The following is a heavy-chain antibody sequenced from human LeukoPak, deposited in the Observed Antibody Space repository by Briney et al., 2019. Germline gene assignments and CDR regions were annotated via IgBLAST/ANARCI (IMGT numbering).Heavy chain of an antibody. CDR3: ANKPTLSCCHGVCVVIDY. CDR1: GGTFTSYA. D-gene: IGHD2-8*01. V-gene: IGHV1-69*06. J-gene: IGHJ4*02. Sequence: GASVKVTCKASGGTFTSYAISWVRQAPGQGLEWMGGIIPIFGTTNYARKFRGRVTLTSDKSTRTAYMELSSLRSEDTAVYYCANKPTLSCCHGVCVVIDYWGQGTLVTVSS. CDR2: IIPIFGTT.